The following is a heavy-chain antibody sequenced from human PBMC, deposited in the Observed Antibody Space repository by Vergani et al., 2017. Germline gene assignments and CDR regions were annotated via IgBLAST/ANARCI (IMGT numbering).Heavy chain of an antibody. CDR3: ARERDIVVVGAATRRSDGFDY. CDR2: INPNSGGT. V-gene: IGHV1-2*02. CDR1: GYTFTGYY. D-gene: IGHD2-15*01. J-gene: IGHJ4*02. Sequence: QVQLVQSGAEVKKPGASVKVSCKASGYTFTGYYMHWVRQAPGQGLEWMGWINPNSGGTNYAQKFQGRVTMTRDTSISTAYMELSRLRSDDTAVYYCARERDIVVVGAATRRSDGFDYWGQGTLVTVSS.